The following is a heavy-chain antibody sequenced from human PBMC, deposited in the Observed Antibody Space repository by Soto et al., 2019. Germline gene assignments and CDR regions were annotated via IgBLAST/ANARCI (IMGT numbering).Heavy chain of an antibody. J-gene: IGHJ6*02. D-gene: IGHD3-10*01. CDR1: GFTFSSYG. CDR3: ARASRADYGMDV. CDR2: IWYDGSNK. V-gene: IGHV3-33*01. Sequence: QVQLVESGGGVVPPGRSLRLSCAASGFTFSSYGMHWVRQAPGKGLEWVAVIWYDGSNKYYADSVKGRFTISRDNSKNTLYLQMNSLRAEDTAVYYCARASRADYGMDVWGQGTTVTVSS.